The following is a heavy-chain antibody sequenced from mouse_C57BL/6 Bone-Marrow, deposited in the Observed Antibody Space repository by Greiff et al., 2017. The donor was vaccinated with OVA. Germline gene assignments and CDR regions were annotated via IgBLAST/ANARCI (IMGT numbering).Heavy chain of an antibody. V-gene: IGHV14-4*01. CDR2: IDPENGDT. CDR1: GFNIKDDY. J-gene: IGHJ4*01. Sequence: VQLQQSGAELVRPGASVKLSCTASGFNIKDDYMHWVKQRPEQGLEWIGWIDPENGDTEYASKFQGKATITADTSSNTAYLQLSSLTSEDTAVYYCTSNWYYAMDYWGQGTLVTVSS. D-gene: IGHD4-1*01. CDR3: TSNWYYAMDY.